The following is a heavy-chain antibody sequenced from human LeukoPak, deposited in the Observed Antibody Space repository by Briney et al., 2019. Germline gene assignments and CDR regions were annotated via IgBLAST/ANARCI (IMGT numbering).Heavy chain of an antibody. CDR3: ARDGGYGDSGFDY. D-gene: IGHD4-17*01. Sequence: PSETLSLTCAVSGVSISSDNWWSWVRQPPGKGLEWIGEIYHRGSTNYNPSLKSRVTISVDKSKKQFSLKLSSVTAVDTAVYYCARDGGYGDSGFDYWGQGTLVTVSS. CDR1: GVSISSDNW. J-gene: IGHJ4*02. CDR2: IYHRGST. V-gene: IGHV4-4*02.